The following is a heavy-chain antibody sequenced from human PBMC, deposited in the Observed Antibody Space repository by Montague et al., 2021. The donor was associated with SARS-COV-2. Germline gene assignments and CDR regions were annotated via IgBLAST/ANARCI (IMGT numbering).Heavy chain of an antibody. D-gene: IGHD3-10*01. CDR3: ARSLFSSRSF. V-gene: IGHV3-7*01. Sequence: SLRLSCAASGFTFSNYWMNWARQAPGKGLEWVASIKPDGSGQNYVDSVKGRFTISRDNAKKSLYLQMNSLRVDDTAVYYCARSLFSSRSFWGQGTLVTVSS. CDR1: GFTFSNYW. CDR2: IKPDGSGQ. J-gene: IGHJ4*02.